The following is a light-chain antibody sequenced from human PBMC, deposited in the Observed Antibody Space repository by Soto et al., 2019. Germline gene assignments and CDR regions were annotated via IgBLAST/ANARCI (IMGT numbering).Light chain of an antibody. CDR2: GTT. CDR1: QSVSRK. Sequence: EIVMTQSPATLSVSPGERVTLSCRASQSVSRKLAWYQQKPGQAPRLLIYGTTTRATGIPARFSGSGSGTEFTLTISSLQSEDFATYYCQQCYSALPTFGQGTKLDIK. V-gene: IGKV3-15*01. CDR3: QQCYSALPT. J-gene: IGKJ2*01.